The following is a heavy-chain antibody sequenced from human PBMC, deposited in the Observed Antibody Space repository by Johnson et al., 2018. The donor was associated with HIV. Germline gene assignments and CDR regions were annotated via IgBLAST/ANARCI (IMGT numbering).Heavy chain of an antibody. V-gene: IGHV3-30-3*01. CDR3: ARDHSSGPDAFDI. CDR2: ISFDGSNK. D-gene: IGHD6-19*01. J-gene: IGHJ3*02. Sequence: QVQLVESGGGVVQPGRSLRLSCAASGFTFSRYAIHWVRQAPGKGLEWVAVISFDGSNKYYADSVKGRFTISRDNSKNTLYLQMNSLRAEDTAVFYCARDHSSGPDAFDIWGQGTMVTVSS. CDR1: GFTFSRYA.